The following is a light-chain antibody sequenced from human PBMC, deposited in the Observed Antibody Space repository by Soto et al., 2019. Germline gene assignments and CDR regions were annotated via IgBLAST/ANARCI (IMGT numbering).Light chain of an antibody. J-gene: IGKJ1*01. V-gene: IGKV1-39*01. CDR3: QQSYSTPWT. CDR1: QTISNY. Sequence: DIQMTQSPSSLSASVGDRVTITCRAGQTISNYLNWYQQKPGKAPKVLIYAASGLQSGVPSRFSGSGSGTDFTLAISSLQPEDFATYYCQQSYSTPWTSGQGTKVDIK. CDR2: AAS.